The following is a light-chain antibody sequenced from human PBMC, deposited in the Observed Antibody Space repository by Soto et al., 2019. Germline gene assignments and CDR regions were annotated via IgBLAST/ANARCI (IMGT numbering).Light chain of an antibody. V-gene: IGKV3-15*01. CDR2: GAS. Sequence: EIVMTQSPATLSVSPGERATLSFRASQSVSSNLAWYQQKPGQAPRLLIYGASTRATGIPARFSGSGSGTDFTLTISGLEPEDFGVYYCQQYGTAPITFGQGTRLEIK. CDR3: QQYGTAPIT. J-gene: IGKJ5*01. CDR1: QSVSSN.